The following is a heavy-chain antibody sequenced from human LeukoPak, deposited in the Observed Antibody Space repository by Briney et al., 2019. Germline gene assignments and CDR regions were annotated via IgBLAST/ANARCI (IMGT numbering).Heavy chain of an antibody. Sequence: GGSLRLSCAASGYTFTSYAMNWVRQAPGQGLEWMGWINTNTGNPTYAQGFTGRFVFSLDTSVSTAYLQISSLKAEDTAVYYCARARKGAPSAARWFDPWGQGTLVTVSS. J-gene: IGHJ5*02. CDR1: GYTFTSYA. D-gene: IGHD1-26*01. CDR3: ARARKGAPSAARWFDP. CDR2: INTNTGNP. V-gene: IGHV7-4-1*02.